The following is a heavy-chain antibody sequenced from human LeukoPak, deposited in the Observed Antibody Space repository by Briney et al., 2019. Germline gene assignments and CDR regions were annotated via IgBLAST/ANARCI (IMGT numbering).Heavy chain of an antibody. CDR1: GYTLTELS. CDR3: ATDLMRPCGGDCGDY. V-gene: IGHV1-24*01. D-gene: IGHD2-21*02. J-gene: IGHJ4*02. CDR2: FDPENGET. Sequence: ASVKVSCKVSGYTLTELSMHWVRQAPGKGLEWMGGFDPENGETIYAQKFQGRVTMTEDTSTDTAYMELSSLRSEDTAGYSCATDLMRPCGGDCGDYWGQGTLVTVSS.